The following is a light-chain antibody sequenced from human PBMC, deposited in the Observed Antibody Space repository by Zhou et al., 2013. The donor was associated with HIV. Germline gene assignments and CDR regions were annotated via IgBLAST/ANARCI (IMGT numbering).Light chain of an antibody. Sequence: EIVLTQSPATLSLSPGERATLSCRASQNIRSYLAWYQQKPGQAPRLLIFDAFHRATGIPARFSGSGSGTEFTLTISSLQPDDFATYYCQQYSGYPWTFGQGTKVEIK. CDR1: QNIRSY. J-gene: IGKJ1*01. CDR2: DAF. V-gene: IGKV3-11*01. CDR3: QQYSGYPWT.